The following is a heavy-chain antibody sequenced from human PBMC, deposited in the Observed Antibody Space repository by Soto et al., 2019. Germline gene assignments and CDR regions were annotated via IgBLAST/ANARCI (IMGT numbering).Heavy chain of an antibody. Sequence: SVKVSCKASGGTFSSYTISWVRQAPGQGLEWMGRIIPILGIANYAQKFQGRVTITADKSTSTAYMELSSLRSEDTAVYYCARFTGSNYYYYYMDVWGKGTTVTVSS. CDR2: IIPILGIA. CDR3: ARFTGSNYYYYYMDV. V-gene: IGHV1-69*02. CDR1: GGTFSSYT. D-gene: IGHD1-1*01. J-gene: IGHJ6*03.